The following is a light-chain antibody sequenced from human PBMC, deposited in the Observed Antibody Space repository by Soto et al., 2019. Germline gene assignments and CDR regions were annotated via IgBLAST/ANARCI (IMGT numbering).Light chain of an antibody. J-gene: IGKJ1*01. Sequence: DIQMTQSPSTLSASVGDRVTITCRASQSINSWLAWYQQKAGKAPKLLIYKASTLESGVPSRFSGGESGTEFPLTISSLQPDDFATYYCQQYDSFTWTFGQGTKVEFK. CDR1: QSINSW. CDR3: QQYDSFTWT. CDR2: KAS. V-gene: IGKV1-5*03.